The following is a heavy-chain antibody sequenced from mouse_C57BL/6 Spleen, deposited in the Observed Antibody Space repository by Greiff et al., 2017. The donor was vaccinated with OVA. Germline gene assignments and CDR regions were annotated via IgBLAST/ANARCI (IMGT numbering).Heavy chain of an antibody. V-gene: IGHV1-61*01. CDR3: ARKIYYGNYRYFDY. Sequence: VQLQQPGAELVRPGSSVKLSCKASGYTFTSYWMDWVKQRPGQGLEWIGNIYPSDSETHYNQKFKDKATLTVDKSSSTAYMQLISLTSDDSAVYYCARKIYYGNYRYFDYWGQGTTLTVSS. CDR2: IYPSDSET. J-gene: IGHJ2*01. D-gene: IGHD2-1*01. CDR1: GYTFTSYW.